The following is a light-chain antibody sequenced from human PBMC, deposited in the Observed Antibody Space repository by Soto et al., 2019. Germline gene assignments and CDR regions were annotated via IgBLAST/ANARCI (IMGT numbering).Light chain of an antibody. J-gene: IGKJ1*01. Sequence: EVVLTQSPVTLSLSPGERATLSCRASQSFRGLLAWYQQKPGQAPRLLIYDAYNRATGIPPRFSGSGSGTDFTLTISSLEPEDSAVYYCQQRHMWPITFGQGTKVAIK. CDR2: DAY. CDR1: QSFRGL. V-gene: IGKV3-11*01. CDR3: QQRHMWPIT.